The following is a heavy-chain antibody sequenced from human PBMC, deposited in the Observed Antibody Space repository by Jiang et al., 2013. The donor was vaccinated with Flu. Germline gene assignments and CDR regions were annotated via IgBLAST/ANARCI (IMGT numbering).Heavy chain of an antibody. CDR2: INDNNGDT. CDR1: GYSFAANG. J-gene: IGHJ6*02. D-gene: IGHD2/OR15-2a*01. Sequence: GAEVKKPGASMKVSCKTSGYSFAANGITWVRQAPGQGLEWMGWINDNNGDTNYAQKFQGRVTMTRNTFTRTAYLELRSLTSDDTAMYYCARGTPKSPLLSGAAQHFGLDVWGQGTSVTVSS. CDR3: ARGTPKSPLLSGAAQHFGLDV. V-gene: IGHV1-18*04.